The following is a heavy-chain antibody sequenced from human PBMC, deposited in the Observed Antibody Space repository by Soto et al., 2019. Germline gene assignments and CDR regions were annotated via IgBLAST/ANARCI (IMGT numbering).Heavy chain of an antibody. CDR2: IWNHGRED. Sequence: QVHLVESGGGVVQPGRSLRLSCAASGFTFSTYGVHWVRQAPGKGLEWVALIWNHGREDSYADSVKGRFTISRDNSKNTLWLQMNSLRADDTAVYYCVRGPWLVGDVTSFDYWGQGSLVTVSS. J-gene: IGHJ4*02. CDR1: GFTFSTYG. V-gene: IGHV3-33*01. CDR3: VRGPWLVGDVTSFDY. D-gene: IGHD6-19*01.